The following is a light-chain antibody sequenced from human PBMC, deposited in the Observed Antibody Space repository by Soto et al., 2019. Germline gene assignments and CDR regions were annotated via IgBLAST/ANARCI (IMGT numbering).Light chain of an antibody. CDR2: EDN. Sequence: NFMLTQPHSVSESPGKTVTISCTRSSDSIASNYVQWYQQRPGRAPTTVIYEDNQRPSGVPDRFSGSIDSSSNSASLTISGLKTEDEADYYCQSYDRNTVIFGGGTKLTVL. V-gene: IGLV6-57*03. J-gene: IGLJ2*01. CDR1: SDSIASNY. CDR3: QSYDRNTVI.